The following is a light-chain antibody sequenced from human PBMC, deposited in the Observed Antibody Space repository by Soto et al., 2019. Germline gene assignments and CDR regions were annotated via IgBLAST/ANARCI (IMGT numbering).Light chain of an antibody. CDR1: SSDIGGYNY. J-gene: IGLJ2*01. CDR3: SSYTSSSTVI. CDR2: DIS. Sequence: QSALTQPASVSGSPGQAITISCTGTSSDIGGYNYVSWYQQHPGKVPKLMIYDISNRPSGVSNPFSGSKSGNTAFLTISGLQAEDEADYYCSSYTSSSTVIFGGGTKLTVL. V-gene: IGLV2-14*03.